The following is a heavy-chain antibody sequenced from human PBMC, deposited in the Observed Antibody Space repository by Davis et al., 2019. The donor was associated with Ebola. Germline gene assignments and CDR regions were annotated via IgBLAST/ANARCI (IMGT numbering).Heavy chain of an antibody. CDR1: GFTFSDYY. V-gene: IGHV3-11*04. Sequence: GESLKISCAASGFTFSDYYMSWIRQAPGKGLEWVSYISSSGSTIYYADSVKGRFTISRDNAKNSLYLQMNSLRDEDTAVYYCARVLYDYVRGSYRSPTSMDVWGQGTTVTVSS. CDR3: ARVLYDYVRGSYRSPTSMDV. D-gene: IGHD3-16*02. CDR2: ISSSGSTI. J-gene: IGHJ6*02.